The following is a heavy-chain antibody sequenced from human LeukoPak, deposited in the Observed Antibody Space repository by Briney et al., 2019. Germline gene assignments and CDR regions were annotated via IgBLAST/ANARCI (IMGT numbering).Heavy chain of an antibody. Sequence: SGGSLRLSCAAAGFTFRRYGMSWVRQAPGKGLEWVSAISGSGGSTFYADSVKGRFTISRDNSKNTLYLQMNSLRAEDTAVYYCAKDDAWLRFGEWSQGTLVTVSS. CDR1: GFTFRRYG. CDR3: AKDDAWLRFGE. CDR2: ISGSGGST. J-gene: IGHJ4*02. V-gene: IGHV3-23*01. D-gene: IGHD3-10*01.